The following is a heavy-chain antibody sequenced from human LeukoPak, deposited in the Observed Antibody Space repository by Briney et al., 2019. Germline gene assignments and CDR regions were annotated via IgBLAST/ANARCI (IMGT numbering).Heavy chain of an antibody. CDR2: IRYDGSNK. CDR3: AKILGYGSGSKSYYYYYYMDV. J-gene: IGHJ6*03. CDR1: GFTFSSYG. V-gene: IGHV3-30*02. Sequence: GGSLRLSCAASGFTFSSYGMHWVRQAPGKGLEWVAFIRYDGSNKYYADSVKGRFTISRDNSKNTLYLQMNSLRAEDTAVYYCAKILGYGSGSKSYYYYYYMDVWGKGTTVTISS. D-gene: IGHD3-10*01.